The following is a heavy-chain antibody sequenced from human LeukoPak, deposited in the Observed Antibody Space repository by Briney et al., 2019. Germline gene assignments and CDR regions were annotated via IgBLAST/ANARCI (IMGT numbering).Heavy chain of an antibody. CDR2: IKQDGSLR. J-gene: IGHJ5*02. CDR1: GFRFSTYW. Sequence: GGSLRLSCAASGFRFSTYWMNWVRQAPGKGLEWVANIKQDGSLRYYVDSVKGRFTISRDNAKNSLYLQMNSLRAEDTALYYCAKDIERFGELLPNNWFDPWGQGTLVTVSS. D-gene: IGHD3-10*01. V-gene: IGHV3-7*03. CDR3: AKDIERFGELLPNNWFDP.